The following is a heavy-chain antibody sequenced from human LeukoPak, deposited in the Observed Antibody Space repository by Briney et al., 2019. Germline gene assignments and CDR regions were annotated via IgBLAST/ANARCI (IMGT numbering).Heavy chain of an antibody. CDR2: IIPIFGTA. D-gene: IGHD4-17*01. CDR3: ARGGTTVTNYYFDY. CDR1: GGTFSSYA. Sequence: ASVKVSCKASGGTFSSYASSWVRQAPGQGLEWMGGIIPIFGTANYAQKFQGRVTITADESTSTAYMELSSLRSEDTAVYYCARGGTTVTNYYFDYWGQGTLVTVSS. V-gene: IGHV1-69*01. J-gene: IGHJ4*02.